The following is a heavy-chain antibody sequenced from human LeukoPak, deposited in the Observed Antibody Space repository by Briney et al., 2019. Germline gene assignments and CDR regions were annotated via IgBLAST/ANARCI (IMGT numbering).Heavy chain of an antibody. CDR3: AKAGDTSSSPLFLD. CDR1: GFTFSSYA. J-gene: IGHJ4*02. V-gene: IGHV3-23*01. D-gene: IGHD6-6*01. Sequence: GGSLRLSRAASGFTFSSYAMSWVRQAPGKGLEWVSAISGSGDSTYYADSVQGRFTISRDNSKNTLYLQMNSLRAEDTAVYYCAKAGDTSSSPLFLDWGQGTLVTVSS. CDR2: ISGSGDST.